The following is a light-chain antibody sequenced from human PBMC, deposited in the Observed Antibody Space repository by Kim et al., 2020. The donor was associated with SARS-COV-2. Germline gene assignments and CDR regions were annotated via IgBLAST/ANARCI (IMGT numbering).Light chain of an antibody. CDR1: QSVSGW. J-gene: IGKJ4*01. CDR3: HQYYSYSS. V-gene: IGKV1-5*03. CDR2: EAS. Sequence: DIQMTQSPSTLSASVGDRVIITCRASQSVSGWLAWYQQKPGKAPKLLMYEASTLKSGVSSRFSGGGFGTEFTLTISSLQPDDIATYYCHQYYSYSSFGGGTKVEI.